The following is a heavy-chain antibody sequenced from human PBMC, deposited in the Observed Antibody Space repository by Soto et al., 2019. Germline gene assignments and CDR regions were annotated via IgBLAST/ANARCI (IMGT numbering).Heavy chain of an antibody. Sequence: ASVKVSCKASGGTFSSYAISWVRQAPGQGLEWMGGIIPIFGTANYAQKFQGRVTITADESTSTAYMELSSLRSEDTAVYYCARVFRVDDAFDIWGQGTMVTRLL. CDR3: ARVFRVDDAFDI. CDR1: GGTFSSYA. V-gene: IGHV1-69*13. D-gene: IGHD2-15*01. CDR2: IIPIFGTA. J-gene: IGHJ3*02.